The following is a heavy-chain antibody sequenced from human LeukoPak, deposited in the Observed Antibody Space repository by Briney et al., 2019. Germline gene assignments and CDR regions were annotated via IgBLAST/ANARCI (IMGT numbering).Heavy chain of an antibody. D-gene: IGHD6-19*01. J-gene: IGHJ4*02. Sequence: SSETLSLTCTVSGGSISSGSYYWSWIRQPAGEGLEWIGRLHTSGSTHYNPSLKSRVTISVDTSKNQFSLKLSSVTAADTAVYYCARGGRGSGWYPNRFDYWGQGTLVTVSS. CDR1: GGSISSGSYY. V-gene: IGHV4-61*02. CDR2: LHTSGST. CDR3: ARGGRGSGWYPNRFDY.